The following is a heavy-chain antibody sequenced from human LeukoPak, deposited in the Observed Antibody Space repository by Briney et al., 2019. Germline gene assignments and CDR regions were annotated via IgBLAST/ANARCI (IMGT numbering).Heavy chain of an antibody. CDR1: GFTFSSYA. V-gene: IGHV3-23*01. Sequence: GGSLRLSCAASGFTFSSYAMSWVRQAPGKGLEWVSAISGSGGSTYYADSVKGRFTISGDNSKNTLYLQMNSLRAEDTAVYYCAKDSHYDFWSGYQGAFDIWGQGTMVTVSS. J-gene: IGHJ3*02. CDR2: ISGSGGST. D-gene: IGHD3-3*01. CDR3: AKDSHYDFWSGYQGAFDI.